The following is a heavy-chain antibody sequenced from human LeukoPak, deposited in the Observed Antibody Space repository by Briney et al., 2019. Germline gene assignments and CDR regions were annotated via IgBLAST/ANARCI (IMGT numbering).Heavy chain of an antibody. Sequence: GGSLRLSCAASGFTFSRHAIHWVRQAPGRGLEWEAVISFDGSNEYYADSVKGRFTISRDNSKNTLYLQMNSLRTEDTALYYCARERVAGLDYWGQGTLVTVS. CDR3: ARERVAGLDY. J-gene: IGHJ4*02. D-gene: IGHD6-19*01. CDR1: GFTFSRHA. CDR2: ISFDGSNE. V-gene: IGHV3-30-3*01.